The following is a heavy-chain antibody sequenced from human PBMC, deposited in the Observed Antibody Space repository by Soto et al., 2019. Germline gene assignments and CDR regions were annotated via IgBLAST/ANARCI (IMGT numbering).Heavy chain of an antibody. J-gene: IGHJ4*02. D-gene: IGHD2-8*01. CDR2: ISAYNGNT. Sequence: QVPLVQSGAEVKKPGASVKVSCKASGYTFTSYGISWVRQAPGQGLEWMGWISAYNGNTNYAQKLQGRVTMTTDTSTSTAYMELRSLRSDDTAVYYCARVDIVLMVYAMFDYWGQGTLVTVSS. CDR1: GYTFTSYG. CDR3: ARVDIVLMVYAMFDY. V-gene: IGHV1-18*01.